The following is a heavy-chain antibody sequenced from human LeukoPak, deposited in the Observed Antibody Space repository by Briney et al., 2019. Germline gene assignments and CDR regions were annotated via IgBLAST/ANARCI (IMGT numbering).Heavy chain of an antibody. CDR1: GYTFTSYG. Sequence: GASVKVSCKASGYTFTSYGISWVRQAPGQGLEWMGWISAYNGNTNYAQKLQGRVTMTTDTSTSTAYSELSSLRSDDTAVYYGARDRDCSSTSCYFRYYYYYGMDVWGQGTTVTVSS. D-gene: IGHD2-2*01. V-gene: IGHV1-18*01. CDR2: ISAYNGNT. J-gene: IGHJ6*02. CDR3: ARDRDCSSTSCYFRYYYYYGMDV.